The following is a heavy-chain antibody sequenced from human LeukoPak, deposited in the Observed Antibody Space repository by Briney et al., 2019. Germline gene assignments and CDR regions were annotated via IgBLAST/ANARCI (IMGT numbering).Heavy chain of an antibody. J-gene: IGHJ4*02. CDR1: GFTFSNFA. Sequence: GGSLRLSCAASGFTFSNFAMSWVRQAPGKGLEWVSAISGSGSSAYYADSVKGRFTISGDNSKNTLYLQMNSLRSEDTAVYYCAREGYYGSGSYPIYLDYWGQGTLVTVSS. CDR3: AREGYYGSGSYPIYLDY. D-gene: IGHD3-10*01. CDR2: ISGSGSSA. V-gene: IGHV3-23*01.